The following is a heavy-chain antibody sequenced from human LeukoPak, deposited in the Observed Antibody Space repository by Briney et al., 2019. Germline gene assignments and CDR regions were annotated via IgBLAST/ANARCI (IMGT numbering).Heavy chain of an antibody. CDR2: IISNLGTT. CDR1: GGTSNSHA. J-gene: IGHJ4*02. Sequence: SVKVSCKASGGTSNSHAISWVRQAPGQGLEWMGRIISNLGTTNRAQKFQDRVTLTADKSTNTAYMELTSLTSDDTAIYYCATTNDGGGYQWGDFFDYWGQGTLVTVYS. CDR3: ATTNDGGGYQWGDFFDY. V-gene: IGHV1-69*04. D-gene: IGHD3-22*01.